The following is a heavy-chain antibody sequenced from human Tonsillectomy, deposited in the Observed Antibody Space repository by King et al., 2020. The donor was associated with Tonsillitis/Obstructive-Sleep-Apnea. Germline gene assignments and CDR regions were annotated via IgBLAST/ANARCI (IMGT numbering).Heavy chain of an antibody. V-gene: IGHV3-33*01. CDR2: IWYDGSNK. CDR1: GFTFSAYG. D-gene: IGHD4-17*01. Sequence: QVQLVESGGGVVQPGRSLRLSCAASGFTFSAYGMHWVRQAPGKGLEWVAVIWYDGSNKYYADSVKGRFTISRDNSKNTLYLQMNSLRAEDTAVYYCASQTTAQHYYYYGMDVWGQGTTVTVSS. CDR3: ASQTTAQHYYYYGMDV. J-gene: IGHJ6*02.